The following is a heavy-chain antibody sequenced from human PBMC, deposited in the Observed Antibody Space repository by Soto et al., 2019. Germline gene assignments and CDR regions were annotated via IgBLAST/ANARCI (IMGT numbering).Heavy chain of an antibody. CDR1: GFSVSTSGVG. J-gene: IGHJ6*02. V-gene: IGHV2-5*02. CDR2: IYWDDDK. Sequence: QITLKESGPTLVKPTQTLTLTCTFSGFSVSTSGVGVAWIRQPPGKALEWLALIYWDDDKRYSPFLQSRVTITKATSKNQVVLTMTNMDPVDTATYYCAHKGGRGAAMDVWGQGTTVTVSS. CDR3: AHKGGRGAAMDV. D-gene: IGHD2-15*01.